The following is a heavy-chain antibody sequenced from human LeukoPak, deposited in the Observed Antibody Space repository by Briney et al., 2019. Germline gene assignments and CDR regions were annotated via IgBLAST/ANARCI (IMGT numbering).Heavy chain of an antibody. CDR1: GYTFTGYY. V-gene: IGHV1-2*02. D-gene: IGHD2-2*01. Sequence: ASVKVSCKASGYTFTGYYMQWVRQAPGPGLEWMGWINPNSGGTKYAQKLQGRVTMTTDTSTSTAYMELRSLRSDDTAVYYCAREPVLGYCSSTSCHALDYWGQGTLVTVSS. CDR2: INPNSGGT. J-gene: IGHJ4*02. CDR3: AREPVLGYCSSTSCHALDY.